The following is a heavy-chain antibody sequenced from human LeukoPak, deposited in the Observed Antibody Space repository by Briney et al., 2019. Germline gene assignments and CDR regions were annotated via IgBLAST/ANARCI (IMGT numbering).Heavy chain of an antibody. CDR2: IIPILGIA. CDR3: AISSSPGSFDY. CDR1: GSTFSSYT. D-gene: IGHD6-6*01. V-gene: IGHV1-69*02. Sequence: SVKVSCKASGSTFSSYTISWVRQAPGQGLEWMGRIIPILGIANYAQKFQGRVTITADKSTSTAYMELSSLRSEDTAVYYCAISSSPGSFDYWGQGTLVTVSP. J-gene: IGHJ4*02.